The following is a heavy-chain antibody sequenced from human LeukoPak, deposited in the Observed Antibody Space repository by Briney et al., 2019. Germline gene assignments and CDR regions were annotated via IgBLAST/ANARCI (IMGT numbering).Heavy chain of an antibody. D-gene: IGHD3-9*01. CDR3: ARGSDILTGYYQYYYYGMDV. CDR2: IWYDGSNK. V-gene: IGHV3-33*01. CDR1: GFTFSSYG. Sequence: PGGSLRLSCAASGFTFSSYGMHWVRQAPGKGLEWVAVIWYDGSNKYYADSVKGRFTISRENSKNTLYLQMNSLRAEDTAVYYCARGSDILTGYYQYYYYGMDVWGQGTTVTVSS. J-gene: IGHJ6*02.